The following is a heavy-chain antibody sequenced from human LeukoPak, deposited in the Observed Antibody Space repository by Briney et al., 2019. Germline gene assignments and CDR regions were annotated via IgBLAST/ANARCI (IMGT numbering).Heavy chain of an antibody. CDR1: GYTFTTYG. J-gene: IGHJ4*02. CDR2: ISVYNGNT. V-gene: IGHV1-18*01. Sequence: SVTVSCKGSGYTFTTYGISWVRQAPGQGLEWMGWISVYNGNTNYAQKFQGRVTMTTDTSTNTTYMELRSLISDDTAVYYCARGPHYYGSGSYYPFDYWGQGTLVTVSS. D-gene: IGHD3-10*01. CDR3: ARGPHYYGSGSYYPFDY.